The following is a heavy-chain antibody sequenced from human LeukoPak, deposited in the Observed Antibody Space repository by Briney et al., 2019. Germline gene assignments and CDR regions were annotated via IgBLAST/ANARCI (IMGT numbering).Heavy chain of an antibody. V-gene: IGHV1-69*04. CDR3: ASRVRGARGGPEIDY. D-gene: IGHD1-14*01. CDR2: IIPILGIA. Sequence: SVKVSCKASGGTFSSYAISWVRQAPGQGLEWMGRIIPILGIANYAQKFQGRVTITADKSTSTAYMELSSLRSEDTAVYYCASRVRGARGGPEIDYWGQGTLVTVSS. J-gene: IGHJ4*02. CDR1: GGTFSSYA.